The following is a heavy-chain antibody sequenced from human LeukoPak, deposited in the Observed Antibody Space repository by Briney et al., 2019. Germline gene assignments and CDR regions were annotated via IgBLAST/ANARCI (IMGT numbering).Heavy chain of an antibody. Sequence: PSETLSLTCAVYRGSFSGYYWNWIRQPPGRGLEWIGEINHSGSTNYNPSLKSRVTISVDTSKNQFSLKLSSVTAADTALYYCARVSPAVGAFDIWGRGTMVTVSS. CDR2: INHSGST. CDR3: ARVSPAVGAFDI. D-gene: IGHD6-13*01. J-gene: IGHJ3*02. V-gene: IGHV4-34*01. CDR1: RGSFSGYY.